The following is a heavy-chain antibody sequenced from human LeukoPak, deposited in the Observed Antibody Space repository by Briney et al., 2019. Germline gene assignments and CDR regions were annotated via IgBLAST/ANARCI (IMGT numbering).Heavy chain of an antibody. CDR1: GFTFSSFW. D-gene: IGHD1-1*01. Sequence: GGSLRLSCVAPGFTFSSFWMQWVRHAPGKGLVCVSRINTDGSNTNYADSVRGGFTISRDSAKNTLYLQMNSLRAEDTAVYYCARIGTSLAAYWGQGTLVTVSS. CDR2: INTDGSNT. V-gene: IGHV3-74*01. J-gene: IGHJ4*02. CDR3: ARIGTSLAAY.